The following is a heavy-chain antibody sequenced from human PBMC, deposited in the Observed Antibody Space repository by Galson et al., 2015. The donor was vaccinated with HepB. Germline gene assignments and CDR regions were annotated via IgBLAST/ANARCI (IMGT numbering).Heavy chain of an antibody. D-gene: IGHD1-26*01. Sequence: PALVKPTQTLTLTCTFSGFSLSSSAVGVGWIRQSPGKALECLALLFWDDKNPTSPSLKSRLTITKDTSKNQVVLTMTSMGPVDTATYYCARRREGTAFDYWGQGTLVTVSS. V-gene: IGHV2-5*02. CDR3: ARRREGTAFDY. CDR1: GFSLSSSAVG. CDR2: LFWDDKN. J-gene: IGHJ4*02.